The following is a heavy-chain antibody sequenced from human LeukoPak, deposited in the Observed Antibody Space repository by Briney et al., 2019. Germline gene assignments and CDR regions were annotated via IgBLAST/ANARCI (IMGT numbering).Heavy chain of an antibody. CDR1: GGSISSRPYC. CDR3: ARGLNDSWTGENY. V-gene: IGHV4-39*07. J-gene: IGHJ4*02. Sequence: SETLSLTCTVSGGSISSRPYCWGWIRQPPGKGLEWLGNFYYSGSTNYNPSLKSRVTISLDTSKSQFSLKVRYVTAADTAVYYCARGLNDSWTGENYWGQGTLVTVSS. CDR2: FYYSGST. D-gene: IGHD3-3*01.